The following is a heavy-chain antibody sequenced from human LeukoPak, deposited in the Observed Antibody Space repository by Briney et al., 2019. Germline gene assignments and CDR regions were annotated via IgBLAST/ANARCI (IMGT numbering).Heavy chain of an antibody. D-gene: IGHD1-1*01. CDR3: ARDIWNGGRWFDP. CDR2: VYTRGNT. J-gene: IGHJ5*02. CDR1: GGSLSNSY. V-gene: IGHV4-4*07. Sequence: SETLSLTCTVSGGSLSNSYWSWIRQPAGEGLEWIGRVYTRGNTDYNPSLKSRVTMSIDTSKNQFSQKLSSVTAADTAVYYCARDIWNGGRWFDPWGQGTLVIVSS.